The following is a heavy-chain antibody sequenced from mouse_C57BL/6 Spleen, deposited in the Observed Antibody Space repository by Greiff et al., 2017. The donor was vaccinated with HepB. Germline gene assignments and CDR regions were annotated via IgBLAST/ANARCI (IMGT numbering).Heavy chain of an antibody. CDR1: GYTFTSYW. J-gene: IGHJ4*01. CDR2: IDPSDSYT. Sequence: QVQLQQPGAELVMPGASVKLSCKASGYTFTSYWMHWVKQRPGQGLEWIGEIDPSDSYTNYNQKLKGKSTLTVDKSSSTAYMQLSSLTSEDSAVYYCARRGYYYGGAMDYWGQGTSVTVSS. V-gene: IGHV1-69*01. CDR3: ARRGYYYGGAMDY. D-gene: IGHD1-1*01.